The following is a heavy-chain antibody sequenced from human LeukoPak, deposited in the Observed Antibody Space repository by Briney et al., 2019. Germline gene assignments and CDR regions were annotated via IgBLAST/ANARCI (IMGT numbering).Heavy chain of an antibody. V-gene: IGHV4-59*08. Sequence: PSETLSLTCTVSGGSISSYYWSWIRQPPGKGLEWIGYIYYSGSTNYNPSLKSRVTISVDTSKNQFSLKLSSVTAADTAVYYCARGYYDSSGYYQNFDYWGQGTLVTVSS. J-gene: IGHJ4*02. D-gene: IGHD3-22*01. CDR3: ARGYYDSSGYYQNFDY. CDR1: GGSISSYY. CDR2: IYYSGST.